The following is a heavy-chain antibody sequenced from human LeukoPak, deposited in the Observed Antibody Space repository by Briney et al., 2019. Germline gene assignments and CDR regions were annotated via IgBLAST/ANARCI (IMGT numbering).Heavy chain of an antibody. V-gene: IGHV4-34*01. CDR3: ARHGVDTAMAH. CDR2: IYYSGCT. CDR1: GGSFSGYY. J-gene: IGHJ4*02. Sequence: NPSETLSLTCAVYGGSFSGYYWSWIRQPPGKGLEWIGSIYYSGCTYYNPSLKSRVTISVDTSKNQFSLKLSSVTAADTAVYYCARHGVDTAMAHWGQGTLVTVSS. D-gene: IGHD5-18*01.